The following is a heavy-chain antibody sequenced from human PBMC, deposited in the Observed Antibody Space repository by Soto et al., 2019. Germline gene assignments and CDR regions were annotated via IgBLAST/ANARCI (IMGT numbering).Heavy chain of an antibody. Sequence: SSVKVSFKASGGTFSSYAISWVRQAPGQGLDWMGGIIPIFGTANYAQKFQGRVTITADESTSTAYMELSSLRSEDTAVYYCASYSSGWSAGYYFDYWGKGTLVTV. CDR2: IIPIFGTA. V-gene: IGHV1-69*13. D-gene: IGHD6-19*01. J-gene: IGHJ4*02. CDR3: ASYSSGWSAGYYFDY. CDR1: GGTFSSYA.